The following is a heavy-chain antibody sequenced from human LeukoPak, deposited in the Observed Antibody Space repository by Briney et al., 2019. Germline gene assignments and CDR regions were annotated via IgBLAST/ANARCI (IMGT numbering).Heavy chain of an antibody. CDR3: ARARLGYYDSSGYYYYFDY. Sequence: SETLSLTCTVSGGSISSYYWSWIRQPAGKGLEWIGRIYTSGSTNYNPSLKSRVTMSVDTSRNQFSLKLSSVTAADTAVYYCARARLGYYDSSGYYYYFDYWGQGTLVTVSS. V-gene: IGHV4-4*07. CDR2: IYTSGST. CDR1: GGSISSYY. J-gene: IGHJ4*02. D-gene: IGHD3-22*01.